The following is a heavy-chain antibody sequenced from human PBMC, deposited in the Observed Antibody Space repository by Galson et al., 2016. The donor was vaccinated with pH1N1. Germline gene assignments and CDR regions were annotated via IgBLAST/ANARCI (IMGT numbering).Heavy chain of an antibody. J-gene: IGHJ4*02. CDR2: INQDGDKK. Sequence: SLSLSCAASGFNFSNHWMQWVRQAPGKGLQWVANINQDGDKKYYVGSVEGRFTISRDNAKNSLHLQMNNLRDEDTAMYFCARRYFDYWGQGALVTVSS. V-gene: IGHV3-7*01. CDR3: ARRYFDY. CDR1: GFNFSNHW. D-gene: IGHD3-9*01.